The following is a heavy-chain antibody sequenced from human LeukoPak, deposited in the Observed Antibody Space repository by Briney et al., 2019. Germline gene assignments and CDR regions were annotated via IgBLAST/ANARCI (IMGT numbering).Heavy chain of an antibody. CDR2: IYHSGST. Sequence: SETLSLTCAVSGGSISSSNWWSWVRPPPGKGLEWIGSIYHSGSTYYNPSLKSRVTISVDTSKNQFSLKLSSVTAADTAVYYCARDFLGNYFDYWGQGTLVTVSS. CDR3: ARDFLGNYFDY. V-gene: IGHV4-4*02. J-gene: IGHJ4*02. CDR1: GGSISSSNW.